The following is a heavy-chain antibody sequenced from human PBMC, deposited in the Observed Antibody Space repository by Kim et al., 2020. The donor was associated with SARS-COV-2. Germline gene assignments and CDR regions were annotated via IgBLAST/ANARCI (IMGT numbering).Heavy chain of an antibody. Sequence: GGSLRLSCAASGFTFSSYSMNWVRQAPGKGLEWVSYISSSSSTIYYADSVKGRFTISRDNAKNSLYLQMNSLRDEDTAVYYCASSAAPQAAAGIDYWGQGTLVTVSS. CDR1: GFTFSSYS. CDR3: ASSAAPQAAAGIDY. V-gene: IGHV3-48*02. CDR2: ISSSSSTI. D-gene: IGHD6-13*01. J-gene: IGHJ4*02.